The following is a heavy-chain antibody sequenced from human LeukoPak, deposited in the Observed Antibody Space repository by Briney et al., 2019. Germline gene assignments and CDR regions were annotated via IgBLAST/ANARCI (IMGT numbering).Heavy chain of an antibody. D-gene: IGHD2-2*01. CDR2: IIPIFGTA. Sequence: GASVKVSCKASGGTFSSYAISWVRQAPGQGLEWMGGIIPIFGTANYAQKFQGRVTITTDESTSTAYMELSSLRSEDTAVYYCARGQPLTAAYYYYYYMDVWGKGTTVTVSS. CDR1: GGTFSSYA. CDR3: ARGQPLTAAYYYYYYMDV. J-gene: IGHJ6*03. V-gene: IGHV1-69*05.